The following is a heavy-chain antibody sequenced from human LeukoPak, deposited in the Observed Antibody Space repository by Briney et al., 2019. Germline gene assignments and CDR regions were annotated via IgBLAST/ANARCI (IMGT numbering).Heavy chain of an antibody. CDR2: ISYSGNT. Sequence: PSEALSLTCTVSRGSISSFYWSWIRQPPGKGLEWIGYISYSGNTNYNPSLKSRVTISVDTSKNQFSLKLSCVTAADTAVYYCARDYGGKFDYWGQGTLVTVSS. CDR3: ARDYGGKFDY. D-gene: IGHD4-23*01. CDR1: RGSISSFY. J-gene: IGHJ4*02. V-gene: IGHV4-59*01.